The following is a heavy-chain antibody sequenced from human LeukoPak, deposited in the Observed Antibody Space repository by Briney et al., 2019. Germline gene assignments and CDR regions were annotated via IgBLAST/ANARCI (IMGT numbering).Heavy chain of an antibody. V-gene: IGHV1-8*01. Sequence: ASVKVSCKASGYTFTSYDINWVRQATGQGLEWMGWMNPNSGNTGYAQKFQGRVTMTRNTSISTAYMELSSLRSEDTAVYYCARGTYYDFWSGYYTNNQSDYWGQGTLVTVSS. J-gene: IGHJ4*02. CDR3: ARGTYYDFWSGYYTNNQSDY. CDR1: GYTFTSYD. D-gene: IGHD3-3*01. CDR2: MNPNSGNT.